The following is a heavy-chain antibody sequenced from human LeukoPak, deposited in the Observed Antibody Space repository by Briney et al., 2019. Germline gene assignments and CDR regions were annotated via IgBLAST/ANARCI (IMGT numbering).Heavy chain of an antibody. CDR1: GFTFSSSA. Sequence: GRSLRLSCSASGFTFSSSAMHWVRQAPGKGLEYVSAISSNGGGTNYADSVKGRFTISRDNAKNSLYLQMNSLRAEDTAVYYCARDANSPRYYYYGMDVWGQGTTVTVSS. CDR2: ISSNGGGT. J-gene: IGHJ6*02. CDR3: ARDANSPRYYYYGMDV. D-gene: IGHD4-23*01. V-gene: IGHV3-64*04.